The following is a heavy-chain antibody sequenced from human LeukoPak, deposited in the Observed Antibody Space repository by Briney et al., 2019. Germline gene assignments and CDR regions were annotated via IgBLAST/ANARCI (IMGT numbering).Heavy chain of an antibody. Sequence: SETLSLTCTVSGGSIGSGSYYWSWIRQPPGKGLEWIGYIYYSGSTNYNPSLKSRVTISVDTSKNQFSLKLSSVTAADTAVYYCARLYYYYYMDVWGKGTTVTISS. CDR2: IYYSGST. CDR3: ARLYYYYYMDV. V-gene: IGHV4-61*01. J-gene: IGHJ6*03. CDR1: GGSIGSGSYY.